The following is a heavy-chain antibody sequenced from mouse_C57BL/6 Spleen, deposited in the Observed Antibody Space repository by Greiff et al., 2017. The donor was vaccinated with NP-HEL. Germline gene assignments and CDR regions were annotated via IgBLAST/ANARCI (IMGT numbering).Heavy chain of an antibody. CDR2: IYPGSGST. J-gene: IGHJ3*01. Sequence: VQLQQPGAELVKPGASVKMSCKASGYTFTSYWITWVKQRPGQGLEWIGDIYPGSGSTNYNEKFKSKATLTVDTSSSTAYMQLSSRTSEDSAVYYWARGGDYGSSYAWFAYWGQGTLVTVSA. V-gene: IGHV1-55*01. D-gene: IGHD1-1*01. CDR3: ARGGDYGSSYAWFAY. CDR1: GYTFTSYW.